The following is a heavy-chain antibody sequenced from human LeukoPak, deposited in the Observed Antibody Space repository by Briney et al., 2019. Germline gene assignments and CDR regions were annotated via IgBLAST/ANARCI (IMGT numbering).Heavy chain of an antibody. CDR3: AKTDGIGYSNYAYYYYGMDV. D-gene: IGHD4-11*01. Sequence: GGSLRLSCAAAGFTFSSYGMSWVRQAPGKGLEWVSGISSSGDNTYYAESVKGRFTISRDNSKNTVFLQMNSLRAEDTAVYYCAKTDGIGYSNYAYYYYGMDVWGQGTTVTVSS. J-gene: IGHJ6*02. CDR1: GFTFSSYG. CDR2: ISSSGDNT. V-gene: IGHV3-23*01.